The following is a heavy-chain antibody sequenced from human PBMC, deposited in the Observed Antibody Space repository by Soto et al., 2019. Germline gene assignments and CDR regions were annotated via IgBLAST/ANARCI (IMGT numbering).Heavy chain of an antibody. CDR1: GGSISSGDYY. Sequence: LCGGSISSGDYYWSWIRQPPGKGLEWIGYIYYSGSTYYNPSLKSRVTISVDTSKNQFSLKLSSVTAADTAVYYCARGSYSYDRSGYYHYWGQGTLVTVSS. V-gene: IGHV4-30-4*01. CDR3: ARGSYSYDRSGYYHY. J-gene: IGHJ4*02. D-gene: IGHD3-22*01. CDR2: IYYSGST.